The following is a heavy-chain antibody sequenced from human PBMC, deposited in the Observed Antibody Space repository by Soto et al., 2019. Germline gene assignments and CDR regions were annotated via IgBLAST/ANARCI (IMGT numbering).Heavy chain of an antibody. Sequence: PGGSLRLSCAASGFTFSSYAMSWVRQAPGKGLEWVSAISGSGGSTYYADSVKGRFTISRDNSKNTLYLQMNSLRAEDTAVYYFAARIAAAGYYYYYGMDVWGQGTTVTVSS. V-gene: IGHV3-23*01. CDR2: ISGSGGST. CDR1: GFTFSSYA. D-gene: IGHD6-13*01. CDR3: AARIAAAGYYYYYGMDV. J-gene: IGHJ6*02.